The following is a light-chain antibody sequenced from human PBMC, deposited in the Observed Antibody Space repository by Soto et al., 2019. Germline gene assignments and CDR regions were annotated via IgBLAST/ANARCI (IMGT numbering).Light chain of an antibody. J-gene: IGLJ3*02. V-gene: IGLV2-11*01. CDR2: DVI. CDR3: CSYAGNSLWV. CDR1: SSDVGGSNL. Sequence: QSVLTQPRSVSGSPGQSVTISCTGTSSDVGGSNLVSWYQQHAGRAPKLVIYDVIKRPSGVPDRFSGSKSGNTASLTISGLQVEDEADYYCCSYAGNSLWVFGGGTKLNVL.